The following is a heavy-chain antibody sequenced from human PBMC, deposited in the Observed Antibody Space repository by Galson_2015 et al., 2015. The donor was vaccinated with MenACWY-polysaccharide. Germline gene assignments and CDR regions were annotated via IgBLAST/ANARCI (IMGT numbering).Heavy chain of an antibody. V-gene: IGHV3-7*01. J-gene: IGHJ3*01. D-gene: IGHD2-2*01. CDR2: IKPDGSET. CDR1: GFTFSSYW. CDR3: AGHAGTF. Sequence: LRLSCAVSGFTFSSYWMSWVRQAPGKGLEWVANIKPDGSETYYVASVRGRFTIFRDNAKSSLYLQMNSLRAEDTSMFYCAGHAGTFWGQGTMVTVSS.